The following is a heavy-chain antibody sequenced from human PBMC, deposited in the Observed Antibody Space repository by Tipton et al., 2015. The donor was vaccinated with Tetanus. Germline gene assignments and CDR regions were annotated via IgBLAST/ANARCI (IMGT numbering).Heavy chain of an antibody. CDR3: ARHPSQDAFDI. CDR2: IYPGASDA. D-gene: IGHD6-6*01. J-gene: IGHJ3*02. Sequence: QLVQSGAEVKKPGESLKISCKGSGYSFTSYSIGWVRQMSGKGLEWMGIIYPGASDAIYSPSFQGPVTISADNSIRTAYVQWSSLKASDPAMYYCARHPSQDAFDIWGQGTMVTVSS. CDR1: GYSFTSYS. V-gene: IGHV5-51*01.